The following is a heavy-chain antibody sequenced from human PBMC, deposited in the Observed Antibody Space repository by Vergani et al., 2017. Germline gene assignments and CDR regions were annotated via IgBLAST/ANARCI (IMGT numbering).Heavy chain of an antibody. CDR1: GFIFSSYW. CDR3: ARDRSRRPYYGMDV. CDR2: IYSGGST. Sequence: EVQLVESGGGLVQPGGSLRLSCAASGFIFSSYWMHWVRQAPGKGLEWVSVIYSGGSTYYADSVKGRFTISRDNSKNTLYLQMNSLRAEDTAVYYCARDRSRRPYYGMDVWGQGTTVTVSS. J-gene: IGHJ6*02. V-gene: IGHV3-66*02.